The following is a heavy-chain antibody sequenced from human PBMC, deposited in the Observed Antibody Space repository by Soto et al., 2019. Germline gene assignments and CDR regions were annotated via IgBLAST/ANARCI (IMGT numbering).Heavy chain of an antibody. J-gene: IGHJ3*02. CDR3: AREKDSSLAAFDI. D-gene: IGHD6-13*01. CDR1: GYTFTSYA. Sequence: ASVKVSCKASGYTFTSYAMHWVRQAPGQGLEWMGWINPNSSGTNYAQKFQGWVTMTRDTSISAAYMELSRLRSDDMAVYYCAREKDSSLAAFDIWGQGTMVTVSS. CDR2: INPNSSGT. V-gene: IGHV1-2*04.